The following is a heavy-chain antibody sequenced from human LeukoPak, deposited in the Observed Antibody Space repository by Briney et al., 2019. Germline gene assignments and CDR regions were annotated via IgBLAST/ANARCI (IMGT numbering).Heavy chain of an antibody. CDR1: GFTFSSYS. Sequence: QSGGSLRLSCAASGFTFSSYSVNWVRQAPGKGLEWVAVISYDGSNKYYADSVKGRFTISRDNSKNTLYLQMNSLRAEDTAVYYCARGVNAFDIWGQGTMVTVSS. J-gene: IGHJ3*02. CDR2: ISYDGSNK. CDR3: ARGVNAFDI. V-gene: IGHV3-30-3*01. D-gene: IGHD3-22*01.